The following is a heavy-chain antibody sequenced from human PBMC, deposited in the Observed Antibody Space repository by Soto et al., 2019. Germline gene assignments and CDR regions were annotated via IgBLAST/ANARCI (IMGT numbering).Heavy chain of an antibody. Sequence: ASVKVSCKASVYTFTGQYIHWVRQAPGQGLEWMGWINPNSGGTNYAQMFQGSVTMTRDTSISTAYMELSSLRSDDTAVYYCARDRGYCINGLCYSRLDYWGQGTLVTVSS. V-gene: IGHV1-2*02. D-gene: IGHD2-8*01. CDR2: INPNSGGT. CDR1: VYTFTGQY. J-gene: IGHJ4*02. CDR3: ARDRGYCINGLCYSRLDY.